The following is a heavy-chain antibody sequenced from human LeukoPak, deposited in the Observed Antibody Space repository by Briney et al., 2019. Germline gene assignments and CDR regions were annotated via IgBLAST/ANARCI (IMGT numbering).Heavy chain of an antibody. V-gene: IGHV3-48*02. Sequence: PGGSLRLSCTASGFTFSHFSMNWVRLAPGKGLQWVSFISGSSKTIYYGDSVKGRFTISSDNAKNSLYLQMNGLRDEDAALYFCARDSGNYIDYWGQGTQVVVSS. D-gene: IGHD2/OR15-2a*01. J-gene: IGHJ4*01. CDR1: GFTFSHFS. CDR3: ARDSGNYIDY. CDR2: ISGSSKTI.